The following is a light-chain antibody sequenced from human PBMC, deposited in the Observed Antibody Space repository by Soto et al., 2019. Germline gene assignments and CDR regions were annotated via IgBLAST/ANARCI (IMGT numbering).Light chain of an antibody. CDR2: KAS. CDR1: QFISTW. CDR3: QQYNDYSPRT. Sequence: DIQMTQSPSTLSASVGDRVTITCRASQFISTWLAWYQQKPGKAPKLLIYKASSLESGVPSRFSGSGSGTAFTLTISSLQPDDFAAYYCQQYNDYSPRTFGQGTKVDIK. V-gene: IGKV1-5*03. J-gene: IGKJ1*01.